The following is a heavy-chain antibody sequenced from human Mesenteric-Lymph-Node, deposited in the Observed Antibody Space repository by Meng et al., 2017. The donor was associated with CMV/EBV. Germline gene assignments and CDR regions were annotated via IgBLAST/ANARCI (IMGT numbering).Heavy chain of an antibody. CDR3: ARLGGHLRFLEWLNWFDP. D-gene: IGHD3-3*01. CDR1: GFIFSGYS. Sequence: GESLKISCAASGFIFSGYSMNWVRQAPGKGLEWVSSISSGTSYIYYADSVKGRFTISRDTSKNTLYLQMNSLRVEDTAVHYCARLGGHLRFLEWLNWFDPWGQGTLVTVSS. CDR2: ISSGTSYI. V-gene: IGHV3-21*04. J-gene: IGHJ5*02.